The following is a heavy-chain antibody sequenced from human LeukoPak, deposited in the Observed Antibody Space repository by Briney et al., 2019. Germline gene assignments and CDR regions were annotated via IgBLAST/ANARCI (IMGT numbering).Heavy chain of an antibody. CDR2: INSDGSST. Sequence: GGSLRLSCAASGFTFSSYGMHWVRQAPGKGLVWVSRINSDGSSTSYADSVKGRFTISRDNAKNTLYLQMNSLRAEDTAVYYCARGPYSHGQMDYWGQGTLVTVSS. D-gene: IGHD5-18*01. CDR1: GFTFSSYG. CDR3: ARGPYSHGQMDY. V-gene: IGHV3-74*01. J-gene: IGHJ4*02.